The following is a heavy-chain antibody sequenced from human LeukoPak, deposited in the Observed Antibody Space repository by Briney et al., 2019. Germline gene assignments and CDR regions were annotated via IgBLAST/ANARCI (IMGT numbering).Heavy chain of an antibody. D-gene: IGHD1-1*01. J-gene: IGHJ5*02. CDR1: GVSISSYY. V-gene: IGHV4-59*01. Sequence: SETLSLTCTVSGVSISSYYWSWIRQPPGKGLEWIWHIYGSGSTNYNPSLKSRVTLSVDTSKNQFSLKLSSVTAADTAVYYCAREGTSGTHLNWFDPWGQGTLVTVSS. CDR2: IYGSGST. CDR3: AREGTSGTHLNWFDP.